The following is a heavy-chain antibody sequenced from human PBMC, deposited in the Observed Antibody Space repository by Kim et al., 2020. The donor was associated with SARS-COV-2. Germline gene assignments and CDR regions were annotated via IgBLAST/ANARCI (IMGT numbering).Heavy chain of an antibody. Sequence: YYVDSVKGRFTISRDNAKNSLYLQMNSLRAEDTAVYYCARSLRAQIIWGYWGQGTLVTVSS. J-gene: IGHJ4*02. D-gene: IGHD3-16*01. CDR3: ARSLRAQIIWGY. V-gene: IGHV3-7*01.